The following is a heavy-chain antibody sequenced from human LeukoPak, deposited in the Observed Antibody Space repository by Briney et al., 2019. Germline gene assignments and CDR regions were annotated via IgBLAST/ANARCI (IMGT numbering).Heavy chain of an antibody. CDR1: GFTFSSYA. Sequence: PGGSLRLSCAASGFTFSSYAMSWVGQAPGKGVEWVSAISVSDGSTYYPPSVKGRFTISRDNSNNTLYLQMNSLRAEDTAVYYCAEDVYGDYGGLDYWGQGTLVTVSS. V-gene: IGHV3-23*01. CDR2: ISVSDGST. D-gene: IGHD4-17*01. J-gene: IGHJ4*02. CDR3: AEDVYGDYGGLDY.